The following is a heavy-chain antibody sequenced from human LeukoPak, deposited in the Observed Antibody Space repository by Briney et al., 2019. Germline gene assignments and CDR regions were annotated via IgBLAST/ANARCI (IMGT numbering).Heavy chain of an antibody. J-gene: IGHJ3*02. CDR3: ARALAVYSSSWYGGAFDI. D-gene: IGHD6-13*01. Sequence: SETLSLTCTVSGGSISSYYWSWIRQPPGKGLEWIGYIYYSGSTNYNPSLKSRVTISVDPSKNQFSLKLSSVTAADTAVYYCARALAVYSSSWYGGAFDIWGQGTMVTVSS. CDR2: IYYSGST. CDR1: GGSISSYY. V-gene: IGHV4-59*01.